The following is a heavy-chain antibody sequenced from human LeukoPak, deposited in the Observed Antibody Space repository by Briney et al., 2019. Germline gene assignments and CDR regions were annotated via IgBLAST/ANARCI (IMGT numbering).Heavy chain of an antibody. CDR3: ARVKTRAYDQWELQY. CDR2: INPNSGGT. D-gene: IGHD1-26*01. Sequence: ASVKVSCKASGYTFTGYYMHWVRLAPGQGLEWMGWINPNSGGTNYAQKFRGRVTMTRDTSISTAYMELSRLRSDDTAVYYCARVKTRAYDQWELQYWGQGTLVTVSS. V-gene: IGHV1-2*02. CDR1: GYTFTGYY. J-gene: IGHJ4*02.